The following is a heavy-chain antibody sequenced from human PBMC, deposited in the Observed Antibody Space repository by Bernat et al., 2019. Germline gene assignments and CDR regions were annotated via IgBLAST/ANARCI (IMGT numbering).Heavy chain of an antibody. J-gene: IGHJ4*02. V-gene: IGHV3-7*03. CDR2: INQDGSAK. D-gene: IGHD7-27*01. CDR1: GFTFSVSW. CDR3: ARSPRTGDVDY. Sequence: EVQLVESGGGLVQPGGSLRLSCAASGFTFSVSWMSWVRQAPGKGLEWVANINQDGSAKYYLDSVRGRFTISRDNAKNSLYLQMNSLRADDTAVYYCARSPRTGDVDYWGQGTLVTVSS.